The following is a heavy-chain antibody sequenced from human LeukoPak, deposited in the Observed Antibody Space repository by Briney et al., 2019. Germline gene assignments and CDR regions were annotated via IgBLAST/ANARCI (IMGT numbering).Heavy chain of an antibody. CDR3: ARQFNKSGMDV. V-gene: IGHV4-59*08. J-gene: IGHJ6*02. Sequence: SETLSLTCTVSGGSINNYYWSWIRQSPGKGLEWIGYIHYSGHTTYNPSLKSRVTISEETSRKQLSLKRNSVTAADTAVYYCARQFNKSGMDVWGQGTTVTVSS. CDR2: IHYSGHT. CDR1: GGSINNYY.